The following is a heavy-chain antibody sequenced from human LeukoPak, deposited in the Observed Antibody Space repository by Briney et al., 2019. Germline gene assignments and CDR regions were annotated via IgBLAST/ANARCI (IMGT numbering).Heavy chain of an antibody. J-gene: IGHJ4*02. CDR2: IKQDGIEK. D-gene: IGHD3-10*01. CDR1: GLTFSNYW. V-gene: IGHV3-7*04. Sequence: GGSLRLSCAASGLTFSNYWMSWVRQAPGKGLEWVANIKQDGIEKNYVDSAKGRFTISRDNAKNSLYLQMNNLRAEDTAVYYCARSGNWGGNIGYWGQGTLVTVSS. CDR3: ARSGNWGGNIGY.